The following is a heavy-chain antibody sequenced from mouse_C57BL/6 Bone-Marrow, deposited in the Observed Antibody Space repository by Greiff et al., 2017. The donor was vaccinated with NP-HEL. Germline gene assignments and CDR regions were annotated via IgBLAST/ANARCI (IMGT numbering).Heavy chain of an antibody. D-gene: IGHD2-3*01. CDR3: ACYDGYPLAMDY. V-gene: IGHV3-6*01. Sequence: EVQLQQSGPGLVKPSQSLSLTCSVTGYSITSGYYWNWIRQFPGNKLEWMGYISYDGSNNYNPSLKNRISITRDTSKNQFFLKLNSVTTEDTATYYCACYDGYPLAMDYWGQGTSVTVSS. J-gene: IGHJ4*01. CDR1: GYSITSGYY. CDR2: ISYDGSN.